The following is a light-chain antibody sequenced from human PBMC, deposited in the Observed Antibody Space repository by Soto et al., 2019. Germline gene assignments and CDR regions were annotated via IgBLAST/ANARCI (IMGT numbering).Light chain of an antibody. V-gene: IGLV2-8*01. CDR3: TSYAVTYSFFYV. J-gene: IGLJ1*01. CDR2: EVS. Sequence: QSVLTQPPSASGSPGQSVTISCTGTSSDVGAYNYVSWYQQLPGKAPKLIIYEVSKRPSGVPDRFSGSKSGNTASLTVSGLQAEDEADYYCTSYAVTYSFFYVFGTGTKLTVL. CDR1: SSDVGAYNY.